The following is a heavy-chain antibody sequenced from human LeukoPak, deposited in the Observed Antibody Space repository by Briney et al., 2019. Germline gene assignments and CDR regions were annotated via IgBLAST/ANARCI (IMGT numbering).Heavy chain of an antibody. J-gene: IGHJ4*02. D-gene: IGHD5-24*01. CDR3: AKDRLLDGYNSD. V-gene: IGHV3-7*03. Sequence: GGSLRLSWAGAGFTFSDYWMTWVRQAPGKGLGWVANIQEDGSDKQYVDSVKGRFTMSRDNYKNKVFLQMNSLRVEDTALYYCAKDRLLDGYNSDWGQGTLVTVSS. CDR2: IQEDGSDK. CDR1: GFTFSDYW.